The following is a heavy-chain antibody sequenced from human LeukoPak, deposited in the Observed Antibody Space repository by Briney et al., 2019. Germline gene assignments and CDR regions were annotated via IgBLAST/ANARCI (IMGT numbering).Heavy chain of an antibody. CDR2: ISSSGSTI. V-gene: IGHV3-48*03. CDR3: GRGRPRGYSGYVIDY. D-gene: IGHD5-12*01. Sequence: GGSLRLSCAASGFTFSSYEMNWVRQAPGKGLEWVSYISSSGSTICYADSVKGRFTISRDNAKNTLYLQMNSLRAEDTAAFYCGRGRPRGYSGYVIDYWGQGTPITVSS. J-gene: IGHJ4*02. CDR1: GFTFSSYE.